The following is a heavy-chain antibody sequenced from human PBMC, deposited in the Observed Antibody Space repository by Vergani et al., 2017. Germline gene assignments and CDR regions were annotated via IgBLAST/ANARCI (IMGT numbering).Heavy chain of an antibody. V-gene: IGHV3-30*02. CDR1: GVSFSTYG. D-gene: IGHD2-2*01. J-gene: IGHJ6*02. Sequence: QVQLVEAGGGVVQPGGSLRLSCAASGVSFSTYGMHWVRQAPGRGLEWVAFLRYDGRYEYYGDAVKGRLIISRDNSNNMLSLEMHSLRPEDTAVYYCANSYCSSLSCYAFYDMEVWGQGTTVTVSS. CDR2: LRYDGRYE. CDR3: ANSYCSSLSCYAFYDMEV.